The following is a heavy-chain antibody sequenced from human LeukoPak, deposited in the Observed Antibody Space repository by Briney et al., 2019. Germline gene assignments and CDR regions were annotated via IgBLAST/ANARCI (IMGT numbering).Heavy chain of an antibody. CDR2: ISYDGSNK. Sequence: GGSLRLSCAASGFTFSSYAMHWVRQAPGKGLEGVAVISYDGSNKYYADSVKGRFTISRDNSKNTLYLKMNSLRAEDTAVYYCARDLREVVVVPAAITLSDYWGQGTLVTVSS. CDR3: ARDLREVVVVPAAITLSDY. CDR1: GFTFSSYA. V-gene: IGHV3-30-3*01. J-gene: IGHJ4*02. D-gene: IGHD2-2*01.